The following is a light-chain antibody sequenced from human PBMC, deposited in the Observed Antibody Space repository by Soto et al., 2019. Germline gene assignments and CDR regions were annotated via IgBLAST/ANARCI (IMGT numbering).Light chain of an antibody. CDR2: LVS. V-gene: IGKV2-30*02. J-gene: IGKJ5*01. CDR1: QSLVHSDGIAY. Sequence: DVVMTQSPLSLPVTLGQPASISCRSNQSLVHSDGIAYFSWFQQRPGRSPRRLIYLVSNRDSGVPDRFSGSKSGTDFTLKISRVEAEDVGIYYCMQASHWPYTFGQGTRLEIK. CDR3: MQASHWPYT.